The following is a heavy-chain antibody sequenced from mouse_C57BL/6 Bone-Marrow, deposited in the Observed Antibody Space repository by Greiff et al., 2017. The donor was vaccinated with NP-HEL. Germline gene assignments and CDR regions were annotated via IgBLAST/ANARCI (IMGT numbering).Heavy chain of an antibody. CDR3: ARSYYYGSSIYFDY. CDR1: GFTFSDYY. D-gene: IGHD1-1*01. V-gene: IGHV5-16*01. CDR2: INYDGSST. J-gene: IGHJ2*01. Sequence: EVQVVESEGGLVQPGSSMKLSCTASGFTFSDYYMAWVRQVPEKGLEWVANINYDGSSTYYLDSLKSRFIISRDNAKNILYLQMSSLRSEDTATYYCARSYYYGSSIYFDYWGQGTTLTVSS.